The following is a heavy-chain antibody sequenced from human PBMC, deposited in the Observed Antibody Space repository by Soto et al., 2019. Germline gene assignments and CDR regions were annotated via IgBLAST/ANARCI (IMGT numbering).Heavy chain of an antibody. CDR2: INSDGSST. J-gene: IGHJ4*02. V-gene: IGHV3-74*01. CDR1: GFTFSSYA. D-gene: IGHD6-19*01. Sequence: SGGSLRLSCAASGFTFSSYALHWVRQAPGKGLVWVSRINSDGSSTSYADSEKGRFTISRDNAKNTLYLQMNSLRAEDTAVYYCARDWAPSLVAVAGRASSYWGQGTLVTVSS. CDR3: ARDWAPSLVAVAGRASSY.